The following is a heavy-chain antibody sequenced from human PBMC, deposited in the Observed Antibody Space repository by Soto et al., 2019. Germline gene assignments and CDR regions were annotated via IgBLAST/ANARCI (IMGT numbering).Heavy chain of an antibody. CDR2: IYYSGST. CDR1: GGSISSGGYY. Sequence: SETLSLTCTVSGGSISSGGYYWSWIRQHPGKGLEWIGYIYYSGSTYYADSVKGRFTISRDNSKNTLYLQMNSLRAEDTAVYYCAKQALSVLRFLEWLSFDYWGQGTLVTVS. D-gene: IGHD3-3*01. J-gene: IGHJ4*02. CDR3: AKQALSVLRFLEWLSFDY. V-gene: IGHV4-31*03.